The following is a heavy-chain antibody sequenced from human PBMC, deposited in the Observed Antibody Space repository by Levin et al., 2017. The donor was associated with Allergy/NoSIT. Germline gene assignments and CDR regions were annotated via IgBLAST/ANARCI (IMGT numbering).Heavy chain of an antibody. J-gene: IGHJ6*03. CDR1: GYSFTSYW. CDR2: IYSGDSDT. D-gene: IGHD1-1*01. V-gene: IGHV5-51*01. Sequence: PAASVKVSCQGSGYSFTSYWIGWVRQLTGKGLEWMGIIYSGDSDTRYSPSFQGQVPISADKSISNAYLQWSSLKASDTAIYYCAGRGTRDYYYYMDGWGKGTTVTVSS. CDR3: AGRGTRDYYYYMDG.